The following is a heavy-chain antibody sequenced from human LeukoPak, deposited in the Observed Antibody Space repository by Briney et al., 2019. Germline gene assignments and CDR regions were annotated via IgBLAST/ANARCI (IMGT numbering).Heavy chain of an antibody. CDR2: ISHSGST. Sequence: SETLSLTCAVYGGSFIDYFWSWIRQPPGKGLEWIGEISHSGSTTYNPSLRSRVTISGDTSKKQFSLKLSSVTAADTAVYYCVTYYYGSSAPKRNYWGQGILVTVS. J-gene: IGHJ4*02. CDR3: VTYYYGSSAPKRNY. D-gene: IGHD3-22*01. CDR1: GGSFIDYF. V-gene: IGHV4-34*01.